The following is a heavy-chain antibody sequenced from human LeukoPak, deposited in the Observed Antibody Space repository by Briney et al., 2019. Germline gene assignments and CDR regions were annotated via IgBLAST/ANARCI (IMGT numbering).Heavy chain of an antibody. CDR2: TSSDLNVK. J-gene: IGHJ4*02. D-gene: IGHD3-10*01. V-gene: IGHV3-30-3*01. CDR1: GFTFRNYV. Sequence: GGSLRLSCAASGFTFRNYVIHWVRQAPGKGLEWVAVTSSDLNVKLYADPVKGRFTISRDNSRSTLYLQMNSLRPEDTVIYYCAREGYYGSGSPPSLYFDYWGQGTLVTVSS. CDR3: AREGYYGSGSPPSLYFDY.